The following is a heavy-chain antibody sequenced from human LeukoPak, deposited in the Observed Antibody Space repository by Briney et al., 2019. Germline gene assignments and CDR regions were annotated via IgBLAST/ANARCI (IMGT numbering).Heavy chain of an antibody. Sequence: PGGSLRLSCAASGFPYSTYWMSWVRQAPGKGLEWVANIKQDGSEKYYVDSVKGRFTISRDNTKNSLYLQMNSLRAEDTAVYYCARDLVTDYYDSSGYFGYIDYWGQGTLVTVSS. CDR3: ARDLVTDYYDSSGYFGYIDY. J-gene: IGHJ4*02. V-gene: IGHV3-7*01. CDR1: GFPYSTYW. D-gene: IGHD3-22*01. CDR2: IKQDGSEK.